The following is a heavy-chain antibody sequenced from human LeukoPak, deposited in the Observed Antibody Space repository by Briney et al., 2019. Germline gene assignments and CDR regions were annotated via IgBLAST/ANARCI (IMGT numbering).Heavy chain of an antibody. CDR2: ISGSGENT. Sequence: GSLRLSCAASGFTFSKYAMTWVRQAPGKGLEWVSVISGSGENTDYADSVKGRFTISRDNSKNTLSLRMNSLRAEDTAVYYCAKDHYGGNSHLDYWGQGTLVTVSS. V-gene: IGHV3-23*01. J-gene: IGHJ4*02. CDR3: AKDHYGGNSHLDY. CDR1: GFTFSKYA. D-gene: IGHD4-23*01.